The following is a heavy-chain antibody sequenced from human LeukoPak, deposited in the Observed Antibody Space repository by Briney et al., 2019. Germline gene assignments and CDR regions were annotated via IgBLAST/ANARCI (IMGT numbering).Heavy chain of an antibody. CDR3: ARDQRGVPDY. Sequence: PGGSLRLSCAASGFTFSIYSMNWVRQAPGKGLEWVSYISGGSHTIYYADSVKGRFTISRDNAKNSLYPQMNSLRAEDTAVYYCARDQRGVPDYWGQGTLVTVSS. V-gene: IGHV3-48*01. CDR2: ISGGSHTI. J-gene: IGHJ4*02. D-gene: IGHD3-10*01. CDR1: GFTFSIYS.